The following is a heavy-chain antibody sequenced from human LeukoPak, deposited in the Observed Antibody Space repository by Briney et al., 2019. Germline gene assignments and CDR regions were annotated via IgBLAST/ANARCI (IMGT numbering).Heavy chain of an antibody. J-gene: IGHJ4*02. CDR3: ARRAKTYSSGYSFDY. Sequence: PGGSLRLSCAASGFTFSSYGMHWVRQAPGKGLEWVAVIWYDGSNKYYADSVKGRFTISRDNSKNTLYLQMNSLRAEDTAVYYCARRAKTYSSGYSFDYWGQGTLVTVSS. CDR1: GFTFSSYG. CDR2: IWYDGSNK. D-gene: IGHD3-22*01. V-gene: IGHV3-33*01.